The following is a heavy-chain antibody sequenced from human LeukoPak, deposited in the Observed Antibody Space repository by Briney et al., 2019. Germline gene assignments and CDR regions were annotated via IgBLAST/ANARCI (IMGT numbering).Heavy chain of an antibody. J-gene: IGHJ5*02. V-gene: IGHV4-34*01. Sequence: SETLSLTCTVSGGSISGYYWSWIRQPPGKGLEWIGEINHSGSTNYNPSLKSRVTISVDTSKNQFSLKLSSVTAADTAVYYCARGPGLRLYHWGQGTLVTVSS. CDR2: INHSGST. D-gene: IGHD3-16*01. CDR1: GGSISGYY. CDR3: ARGPGLRLYH.